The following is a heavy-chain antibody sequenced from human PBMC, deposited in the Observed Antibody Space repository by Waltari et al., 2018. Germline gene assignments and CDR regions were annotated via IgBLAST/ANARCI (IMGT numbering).Heavy chain of an antibody. J-gene: IGHJ2*01. D-gene: IGHD4-17*01. CDR2: ISWNRGST. Sequence: EVQLVESGGGLVQPGRSLRLSCAASGFTFDDYAMHWVRPAPGKGLEWVSGISWNRGSTGYADSVKGRFTISRDNAKNSLYLQMNSLRAEDTALYYCAKDVYGVTGWYFDLWGRGTLVTVSS. CDR1: GFTFDDYA. V-gene: IGHV3-9*01. CDR3: AKDVYGVTGWYFDL.